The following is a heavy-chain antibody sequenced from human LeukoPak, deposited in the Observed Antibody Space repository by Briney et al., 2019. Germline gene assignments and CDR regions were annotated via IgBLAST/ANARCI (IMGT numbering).Heavy chain of an antibody. V-gene: IGHV1-18*01. Sequence: ASVKVSCKASVYTFTKYGMSWVRQAPGQGLEWMGWISAYNGNTNYAQKVQGRVTMTTDTSTSTAYMELRSLRSDDTAVYYCARDLLGTTHAFDIWGQGTMVTVSS. D-gene: IGHD1-7*01. CDR1: VYTFTKYG. J-gene: IGHJ3*02. CDR3: ARDLLGTTHAFDI. CDR2: ISAYNGNT.